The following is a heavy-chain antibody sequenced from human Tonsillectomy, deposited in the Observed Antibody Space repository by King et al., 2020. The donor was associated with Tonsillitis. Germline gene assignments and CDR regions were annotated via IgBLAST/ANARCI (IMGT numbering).Heavy chain of an antibody. Sequence: VQLQQWGAGLLKPSETLSLTCAVSGGSFSGYYWSWIRQPPGKGLEWIGEINHSGSTNYNPSLKSRVTISVDTSKNQFSLKLSSVTAADTAVYYCASLLRRITMVRGVKGNYFDYWGQGTLVTVSS. D-gene: IGHD3-10*01. CDR3: ASLLRRITMVRGVKGNYFDY. V-gene: IGHV4-34*01. CDR1: GGSFSGYY. J-gene: IGHJ4*02. CDR2: INHSGST.